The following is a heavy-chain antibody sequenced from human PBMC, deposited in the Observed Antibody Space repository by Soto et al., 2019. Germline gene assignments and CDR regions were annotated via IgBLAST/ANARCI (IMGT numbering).Heavy chain of an antibody. D-gene: IGHD3-3*01. CDR1: GGTFSSYA. V-gene: IGHV1-69*06. Sequence: AASVKVSCKXSGGTFSSYAISWVRQAPGQGLEWMGGIIPIFGTANYAQKFQGRVTITADKSTSTAYMELSSLRSEDTAVYYCASRIGVVYLYWGQGTLVTVSS. J-gene: IGHJ4*02. CDR3: ASRIGVVYLY. CDR2: IIPIFGTA.